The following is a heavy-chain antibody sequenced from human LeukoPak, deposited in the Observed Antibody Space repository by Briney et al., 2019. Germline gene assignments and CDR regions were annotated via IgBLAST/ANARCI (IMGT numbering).Heavy chain of an antibody. CDR2: INQDGSEK. D-gene: IGHD3-16*01. CDR1: GFTFSSYW. CDR3: ARGWASSRRKAFDI. Sequence: PGGSLRLSCAASGFTFSSYWMNWLRQAPGKGLERVANINQDGSEKFYVDSVKGRFTISRDNAKNLLYLQLNSLRAEDTAVYYCARGWASSRRKAFDIWGQGTMVTVSS. V-gene: IGHV3-7*03. J-gene: IGHJ3*02.